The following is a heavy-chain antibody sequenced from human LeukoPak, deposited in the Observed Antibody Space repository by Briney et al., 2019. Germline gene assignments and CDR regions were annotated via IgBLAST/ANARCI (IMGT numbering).Heavy chain of an antibody. Sequence: GGSLRLSCAASGFTFNTYAMNWVRQPPGKGLEWVSVISGFGNNTFYADSVKGRFTISRDNSKNTLYLQMNSLRVEDTAKYYCAKDQEYNYDVARGFSDYWGQGTLVTVSS. CDR3: AKDQEYNYDVARGFSDY. CDR1: GFTFNTYA. V-gene: IGHV3-23*01. D-gene: IGHD3-16*01. J-gene: IGHJ4*02. CDR2: ISGFGNNT.